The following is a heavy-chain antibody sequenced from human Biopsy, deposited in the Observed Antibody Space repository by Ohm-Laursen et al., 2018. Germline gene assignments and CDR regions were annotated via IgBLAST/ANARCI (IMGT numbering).Heavy chain of an antibody. CDR3: ARDSGILNYGNFKYYHYYGMDV. CDR1: GDSVTKYY. V-gene: IGHV4-59*02. D-gene: IGHD4-11*01. J-gene: IGHJ6*02. CDR2: IYYSVMT. Sequence: TLSLTWTVCGDSVTKYYWSWIRQPPGKGLEWIGHIYYSVMTNYNPSLQSRVSISVDTSRNQVSLTLSSVTAADTAVYYCARDSGILNYGNFKYYHYYGMDVWGQGTKVTVSS.